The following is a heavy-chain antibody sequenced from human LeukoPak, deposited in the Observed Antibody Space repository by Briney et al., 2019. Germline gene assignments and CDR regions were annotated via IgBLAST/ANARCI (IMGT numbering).Heavy chain of an antibody. J-gene: IGHJ3*02. Sequence: PGGSLRLSCAASGFTFSRYWMSWMRQAPGKGLEWVANIKYDGSEDYYVDSVKGRFTISRDNAKNSLYLQMNSLRAEDTAVYYCARDDSSATKTVKMAFDIWGQGTMVTVSS. CDR1: GFTFSRYW. V-gene: IGHV3-7*01. CDR3: ARDDSSATKTVKMAFDI. D-gene: IGHD3-22*01. CDR2: IKYDGSED.